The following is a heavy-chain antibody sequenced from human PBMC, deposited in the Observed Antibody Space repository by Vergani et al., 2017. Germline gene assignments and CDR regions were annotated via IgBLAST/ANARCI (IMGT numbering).Heavy chain of an antibody. CDR1: GGFFSGYY. D-gene: IGHD5-12*01. Sequence: QVQLQQWGAGLLKPSETLSLTCAVYGGFFSGYYWSWIRQPPGKGLEWIGEINHSGSTNYNPSLKSRVTISVDTSKNQFSLKLSSVTAADTAVYYCARHGREIIVATIYYYMDVWGKGTTVTVSS. J-gene: IGHJ6*03. CDR3: ARHGREIIVATIYYYMDV. V-gene: IGHV4-34*01. CDR2: INHSGST.